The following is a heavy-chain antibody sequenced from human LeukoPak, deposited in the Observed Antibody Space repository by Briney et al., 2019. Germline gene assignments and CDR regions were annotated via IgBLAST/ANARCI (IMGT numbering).Heavy chain of an antibody. V-gene: IGHV3-9*01. J-gene: IGHJ3*02. CDR1: GFTFDDYA. D-gene: IGHD2-2*02. CDR3: AREDQLGYCTSTSCYRGAFDI. CDR2: ISWNSGSI. Sequence: GRSLRLSCAASGFTFDDYAMHWVRQAPGKGLEWVSGISWNSGSIGYADSVKGRFTISRDNAKNSLYLQMNSLRAEDTALYYCAREDQLGYCTSTSCYRGAFDIWGQGTMVTVSS.